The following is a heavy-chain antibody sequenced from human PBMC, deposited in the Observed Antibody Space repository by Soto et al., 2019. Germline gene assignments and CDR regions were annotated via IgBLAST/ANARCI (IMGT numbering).Heavy chain of an antibody. V-gene: IGHV4-59*08. CDR2: IYYGGST. J-gene: IGHJ5*02. D-gene: IGHD2-21*02. CDR3: ARHPSDFWFDP. CDR1: GDSISTDY. Sequence: SETLSLTCTVSGDSISTDYWSWIRQSPGKGLEWIGFIYYGGSTNYNPSLKSRVTISVDTPKNQFSLKLSSVTAADTAVYYCARHPSDFWFDPWGQGTLVTVSS.